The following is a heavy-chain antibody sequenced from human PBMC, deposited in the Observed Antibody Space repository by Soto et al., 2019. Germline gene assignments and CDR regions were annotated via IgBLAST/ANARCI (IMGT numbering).Heavy chain of an antibody. D-gene: IGHD5-12*01. CDR1: GGSISSGGYY. J-gene: IGHJ4*02. CDR3: ASLDIVATIKDSSGWYRFDY. CDR2: IYYSGST. V-gene: IGHV4-31*03. Sequence: PSETLSLTCTVSGGSISSGGYYWSWIRQHPGKGLDWIGYIYYSGSTYYNPSLKSRVTISVDTSKNQFSLKLSSVTAADTAVYYCASLDIVATIKDSSGWYRFDYWGQGTLVTVSS.